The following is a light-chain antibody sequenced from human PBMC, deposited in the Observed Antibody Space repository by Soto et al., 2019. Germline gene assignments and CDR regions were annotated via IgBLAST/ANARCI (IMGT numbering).Light chain of an antibody. CDR3: QSYDSRLSGSV. CDR2: GNS. Sequence: QSVLTQPPSVSGAPGQRVTISCTGSSSNIGAGYDVHWYQQLPGTAPKLLIYGNSNRPSGVPDRFSGSKSGTSASLAITGLQAEDEADYSCQSYDSRLSGSVFGGGTELTVL. V-gene: IGLV1-40*01. CDR1: SSNIGAGYD. J-gene: IGLJ2*01.